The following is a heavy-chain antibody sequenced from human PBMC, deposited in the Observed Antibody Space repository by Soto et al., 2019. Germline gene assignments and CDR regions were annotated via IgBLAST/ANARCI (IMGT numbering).Heavy chain of an antibody. V-gene: IGHV1-46*01. CDR3: ATKEGGPGMDV. J-gene: IGHJ6*02. D-gene: IGHD3-16*01. CDR1: GYTFTSYY. CDR2: INPSGGST. Sequence: QVQLVQSGAEVKKPGASVKVSCKASGYTFTSYYMHWVRQAPGQGLEWMGIINPSGGSTSYAQKFQGRVTMTRDTSTSTVYMELSSLRSEDTAVYYCATKEGGPGMDVWGQGTTVTVSS.